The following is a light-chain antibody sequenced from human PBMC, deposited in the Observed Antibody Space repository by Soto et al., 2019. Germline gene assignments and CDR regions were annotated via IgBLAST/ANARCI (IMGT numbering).Light chain of an antibody. J-gene: IGKJ5*01. V-gene: IGKV3-20*01. Sequence: TVLTQSPVTLSLSPGERATLSCRASQSVGGNVAWYQQKPGQAPKLLLSGASSRAAVIPGRFSGRGSGADFPLSIRLVEPEDFVLYYCQHYGAAPYTFGQGTRLDI. CDR2: GAS. CDR3: QHYGAAPYT. CDR1: QSVGGN.